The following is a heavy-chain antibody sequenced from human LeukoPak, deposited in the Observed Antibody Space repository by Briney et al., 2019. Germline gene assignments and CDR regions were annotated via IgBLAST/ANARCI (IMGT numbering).Heavy chain of an antibody. CDR2: ISYDGSNK. CDR1: GFTFSSYG. Sequence: GGSLRLSCAASGFTFSSYGMHWVRQAPGKGLEWVALISYDGSNKYYADSVKGRFTISRDNSKNTLYLQMNSLRVEDTAMYYCAKDRSSSWTWTIDYWGQGTLVTVSS. CDR3: AKDRSSSWTWTIDY. V-gene: IGHV3-30*18. D-gene: IGHD6-13*01. J-gene: IGHJ4*02.